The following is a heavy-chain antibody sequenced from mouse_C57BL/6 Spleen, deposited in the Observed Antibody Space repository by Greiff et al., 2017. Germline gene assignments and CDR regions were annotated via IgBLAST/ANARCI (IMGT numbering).Heavy chain of an antibody. V-gene: IGHV1-69*01. D-gene: IGHD1-1*01. CDR1: GYTFTSCW. CDR2: IIPSDSYT. J-gene: IGHJ3*01. CDR3: TGYHYGSRSWFAY. Sequence: VQLQQPGAELVIPGASVKLSCKASGYTFTSCWMHWVKQRPGQDLEWIGEIIPSDSYTNYNPKFKGKSTLTVDTSSSTFYMQLSRLTAEDSAVYYCTGYHYGSRSWFAYWGKGTLVTVSA.